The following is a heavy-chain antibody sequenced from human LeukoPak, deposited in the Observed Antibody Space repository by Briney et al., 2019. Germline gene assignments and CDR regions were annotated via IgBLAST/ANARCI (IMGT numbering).Heavy chain of an antibody. CDR1: GGTFSSYA. CDR3: ARGVAVAVTFDY. V-gene: IGHV1-69*05. J-gene: IGHJ4*02. CDR2: IIPIFGTA. D-gene: IGHD6-19*01. Sequence: SVKVSCKASGGTFSSYAISWVRQAPGQGLEWMGRIIPIFGTANYAQKFQGRVTITTDEPTSTACMELGSLRSEDTAVYYCARGVAVAVTFDYWGQGTLVTVSS.